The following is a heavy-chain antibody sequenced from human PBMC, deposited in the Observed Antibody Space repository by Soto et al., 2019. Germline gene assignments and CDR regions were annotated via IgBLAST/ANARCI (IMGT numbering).Heavy chain of an antibody. J-gene: IGHJ6*02. CDR3: ARDGREASGMDV. Sequence: SETLSLTCTVSGGSISSHYWSWVRQAPGKGLEWIGHIYYRGSTNYNPSLRSRSTISVDASKSQFSLKLNSVTTADTAVYYCARDGREASGMDVWGQGTKVTVPS. V-gene: IGHV4-59*11. CDR2: IYYRGST. CDR1: GGSISSHY. D-gene: IGHD1-26*01.